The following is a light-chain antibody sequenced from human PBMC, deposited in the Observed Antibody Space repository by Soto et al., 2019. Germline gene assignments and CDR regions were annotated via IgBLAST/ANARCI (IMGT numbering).Light chain of an antibody. CDR2: GAS. V-gene: IGKV3-20*01. Sequence: EIVLTQSPGTLSLSPGERATLSCRASQSVSSSYLAWYRQKPGQAPRLLIYGASSRATGIPDRFSGSGSGTDFTLTISRLEPEDFAVYYCQQYGSSPPAITFGQGTRLEIK. J-gene: IGKJ5*01. CDR1: QSVSSSY. CDR3: QQYGSSPPAIT.